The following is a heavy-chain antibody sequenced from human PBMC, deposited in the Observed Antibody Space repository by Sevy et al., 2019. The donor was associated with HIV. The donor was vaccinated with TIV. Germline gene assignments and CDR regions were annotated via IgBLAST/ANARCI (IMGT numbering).Heavy chain of an antibody. CDR1: GYIFTTYY. D-gene: IGHD5-12*01. V-gene: IGHV1-2*06. Sequence: ASLKVSCKTSGYIFTTYYMHWVRQAPGQGLEWMGRINPNSGGTIYAQKFQDRVTMTRDTSISTAYMDVSSLRSDDTAVYYCAVVATIRNFDYWGQGTLVTVSS. CDR3: AVVATIRNFDY. CDR2: INPNSGGT. J-gene: IGHJ4*02.